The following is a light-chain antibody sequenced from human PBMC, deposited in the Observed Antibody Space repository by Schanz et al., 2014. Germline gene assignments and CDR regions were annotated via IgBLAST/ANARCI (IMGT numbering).Light chain of an antibody. CDR3: QQYGSSVSYT. V-gene: IGKV3D-20*01. CDR1: QSVSSNS. Sequence: EIVLTQSPATLSLSPGERATLSCRASQSVSSNSLAWYQQKPGLAPRLLIYDASSRATGIPDRFSGSGSGSDFTLTISRLEPEDFAAYYCQQYGSSVSYTFGQGTKLEIK. CDR2: DAS. J-gene: IGKJ2*01.